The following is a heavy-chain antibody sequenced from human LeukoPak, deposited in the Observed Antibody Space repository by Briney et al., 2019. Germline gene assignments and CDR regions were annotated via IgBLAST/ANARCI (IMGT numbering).Heavy chain of an antibody. J-gene: IGHJ5*02. CDR1: GGSISSYY. Sequence: SETLSLTCTVSGGSISSYYWSWIRQPPGKGLEWIGYIYYSGSTNYNPSLKSRVTISVDTSKNQFSLKLSSVTAADTAVYHCARVGQQWLVAGWFDPWGQGTLVTVSS. CDR3: ARVGQQWLVAGWFDP. CDR2: IYYSGST. D-gene: IGHD6-19*01. V-gene: IGHV4-59*01.